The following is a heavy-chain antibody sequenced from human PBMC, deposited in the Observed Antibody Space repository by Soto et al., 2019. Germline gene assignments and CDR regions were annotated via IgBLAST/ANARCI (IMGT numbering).Heavy chain of an antibody. J-gene: IGHJ6*02. CDR2: IDWDDDK. CDR3: ARVLWDDYDYYGMDF. CDR1: GFSLSTSGMC. Sequence: SGPTLVNPTQTLTLTCTFSGFSLSTSGMCVSWIRQPPGKALEWLARIDWDDDKYYSTSLKTRLTISKDTSKNQVVLTMTNMDPVDTATYYCARVLWDDYDYYGMDFWGQGTTVTVSS. V-gene: IGHV2-70*11. D-gene: IGHD3-10*01.